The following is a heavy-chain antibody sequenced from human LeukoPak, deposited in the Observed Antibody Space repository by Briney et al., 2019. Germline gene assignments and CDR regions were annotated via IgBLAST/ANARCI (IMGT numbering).Heavy chain of an antibody. V-gene: IGHV3-48*04. CDR2: ISSSGSTI. J-gene: IGHJ4*02. Sequence: GGSLRLSCAASGFTFSSYGMSWARQAPGKGLEWVSYISSSGSTIYYADSVKGRFTISRDNAKNSLYLQMNSLRAEDTAVYYCARHYYDSSGYYYFDYWGQGTLVTVSS. CDR1: GFTFSSYG. CDR3: ARHYYDSSGYYYFDY. D-gene: IGHD3-22*01.